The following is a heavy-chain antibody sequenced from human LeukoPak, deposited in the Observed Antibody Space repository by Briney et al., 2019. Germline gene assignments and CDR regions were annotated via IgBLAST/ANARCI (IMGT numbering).Heavy chain of an antibody. Sequence: GGSLRLSCAASGFTFSSYSMNWVRQAPGKGLEWVSSISSSSSYIYYADSVKGRFTISRDNAKNSLYLQMNSLRAEDTAVYYCARGGAVPSSGYTNYFDYWGQGTLVTASS. CDR1: GFTFSSYS. CDR2: ISSSSSYI. J-gene: IGHJ4*02. D-gene: IGHD3-22*01. CDR3: ARGGAVPSSGYTNYFDY. V-gene: IGHV3-21*01.